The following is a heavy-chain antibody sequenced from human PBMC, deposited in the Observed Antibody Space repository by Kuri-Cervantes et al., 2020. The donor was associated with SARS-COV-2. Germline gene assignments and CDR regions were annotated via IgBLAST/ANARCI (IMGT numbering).Heavy chain of an antibody. CDR1: GFTFSSYW. D-gene: IGHD3-22*01. CDR2: INSDGSST. CDR3: AREGYYYDSTEANREGINAFDI. J-gene: IGHJ3*02. Sequence: GGSLRLSCAASGFTFSSYWMHWVRQAPGKGLVWVSRINSDGSSTSYADSVKGRFTISRGNAKNTLYLQMNSLRAEDTAVYYCAREGYYYDSTEANREGINAFDIWGQGTMVTVSS. V-gene: IGHV3-74*01.